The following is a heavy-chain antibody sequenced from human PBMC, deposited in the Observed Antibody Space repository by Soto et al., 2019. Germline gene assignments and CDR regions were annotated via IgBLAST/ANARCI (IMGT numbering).Heavy chain of an antibody. CDR1: GYTFTSYD. D-gene: IGHD6-19*01. J-gene: IGHJ6*02. Sequence: ASVKVSCKASGYTFTSYDISWVRQAPGQGLEWMGWISAKNGNTNCAQKVQDRVTMTTDTSTSTAYMELGSLRSDDTAAYYCARVRSSGWFFIHGMDVWGQGTTVTVSS. CDR3: ARVRSSGWFFIHGMDV. CDR2: ISAKNGNT. V-gene: IGHV1-18*04.